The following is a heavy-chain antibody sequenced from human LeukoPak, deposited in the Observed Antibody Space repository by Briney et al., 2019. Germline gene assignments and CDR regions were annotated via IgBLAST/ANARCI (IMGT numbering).Heavy chain of an antibody. D-gene: IGHD3-3*01. V-gene: IGHV4-59*01. CDR3: ARDSPPPRFLERSPNYYYYGMDV. CDR2: IYYSGST. J-gene: IGHJ6*02. CDR1: GGSISSYY. Sequence: SETLSLTCTVSGGSISSYYWSWIRQPPGKGLEWIGYIYYSGSTNYNPSLKSRVTISVDTSKNQFSLKLSSVTAADTAVYYCARDSPPPRFLERSPNYYYYGMDVWGQGTTVTVSS.